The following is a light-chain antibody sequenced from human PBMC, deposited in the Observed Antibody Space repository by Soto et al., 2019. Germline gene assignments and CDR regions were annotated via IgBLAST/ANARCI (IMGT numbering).Light chain of an antibody. CDR2: STD. V-gene: IGLV8-61*01. Sequence: QTVVTQEPSFSVSPGGTATLTCGLTSGSVSTNHHPSWYQQTPGQAPRTLIYSTDTRSSGVPDRFSGSILGDKAALTITGAQAEDESDYYCMLYMRHGILVFGGGTKLTVL. J-gene: IGLJ3*02. CDR1: SGSVSTNHH. CDR3: MLYMRHGILV.